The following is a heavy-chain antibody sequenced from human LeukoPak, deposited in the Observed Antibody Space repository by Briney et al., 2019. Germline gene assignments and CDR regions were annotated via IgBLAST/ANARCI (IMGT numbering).Heavy chain of an antibody. J-gene: IGHJ3*02. V-gene: IGHV5-51*01. CDR2: TYPGDSDT. Sequence: GESLKISCKGSGYSFTSYWIGWVRQMPGKGLEWMGITYPGDSDTRYSPSFQGQVTISADKSISTAYLQWSSLKASDTAMYYCARTRSDYGDYEGAFDIWGQGTMVTVSS. D-gene: IGHD4-17*01. CDR1: GYSFTSYW. CDR3: ARTRSDYGDYEGAFDI.